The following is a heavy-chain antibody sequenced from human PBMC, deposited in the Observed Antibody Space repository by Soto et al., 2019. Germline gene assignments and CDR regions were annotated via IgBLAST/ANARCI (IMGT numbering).Heavy chain of an antibody. J-gene: IGHJ4*02. CDR3: ARDIGGWPDY. D-gene: IGHD1-26*01. CDR1: GYTFTNFA. Sequence: ASVKVSCKASGYTFTNFAMHWVRQAPGQRLEWMGWINAGNGNTKCSQKFQGRVSITRDTSANTAYMELSSLRSEDTAMYYCARDIGGWPDYWGQGTLVTVSS. V-gene: IGHV1-3*01. CDR2: INAGNGNT.